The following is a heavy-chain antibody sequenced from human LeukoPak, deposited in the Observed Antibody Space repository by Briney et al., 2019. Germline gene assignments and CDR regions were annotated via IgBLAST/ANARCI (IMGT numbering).Heavy chain of an antibody. CDR3: AKAMVDCSSTSCKDY. CDR2: IWYDGSNK. CDR1: GFTFSSYG. D-gene: IGHD2-2*01. J-gene: IGHJ4*02. Sequence: GGSLRLSCAASGFTFSSYGMHWVRQAPGKGLEWVAVIWYDGSNKYYADSVKGRFTISRDNSKNTPYLQMNSLRAEDTAVYYCAKAMVDCSSTSCKDYWGQGTLVTVSS. V-gene: IGHV3-30*02.